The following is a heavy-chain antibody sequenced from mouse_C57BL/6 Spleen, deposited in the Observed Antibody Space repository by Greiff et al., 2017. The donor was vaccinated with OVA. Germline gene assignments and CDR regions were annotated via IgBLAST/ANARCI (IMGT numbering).Heavy chain of an antibody. J-gene: IGHJ4*01. Sequence: QVQLQQSGAELARPGASVKLSCKASGYTFTSYGISWVKQRTGQGLEWIGEIYPRSGNTYYNEKLKGKATLTADNSSSTAYMELRSLTSEDSAVYFCAREGSLTGTGGYYYAMDYWGQGTSVTVSS. CDR2: IYPRSGNT. D-gene: IGHD4-1*01. CDR1: GYTFTSYG. V-gene: IGHV1-81*01. CDR3: AREGSLTGTGGYYYAMDY.